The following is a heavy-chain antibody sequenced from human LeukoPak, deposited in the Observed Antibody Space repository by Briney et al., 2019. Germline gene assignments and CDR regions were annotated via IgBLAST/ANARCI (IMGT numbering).Heavy chain of an antibody. Sequence: GGSLRLSCAASGFTFSNYAMSWVRQAPGKGLEWVSSISGSGDSTYYADSVKGRFTIPRDNSKNTLYLQMKSLRVEDTAVYYCAIGPGGLFHYWGQGTLVTVSS. V-gene: IGHV3-23*01. J-gene: IGHJ4*02. CDR3: AIGPGGLFHY. D-gene: IGHD4-23*01. CDR1: GFTFSNYA. CDR2: ISGSGDST.